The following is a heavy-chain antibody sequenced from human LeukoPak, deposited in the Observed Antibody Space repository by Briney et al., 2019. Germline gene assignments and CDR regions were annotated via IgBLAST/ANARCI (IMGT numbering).Heavy chain of an antibody. CDR2: IYSGGST. CDR1: GFTVSSNY. V-gene: IGHV3-53*01. J-gene: IGHJ3*02. D-gene: IGHD6-19*01. CDR3: ARGAVAGHDAFDI. Sequence: GSLRLSCAASGFTVSSNYMSWVRQAPGKGLEWVSVIYSGGSTYYADSVKGRFTTSRDNSKNTLYLQMNSLRAEDTAVYYCARGAVAGHDAFDIWGQGTMVTVSS.